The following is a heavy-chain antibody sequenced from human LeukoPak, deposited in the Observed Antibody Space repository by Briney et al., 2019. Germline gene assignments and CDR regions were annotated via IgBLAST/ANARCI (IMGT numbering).Heavy chain of an antibody. CDR1: GFTFSSYA. J-gene: IGHJ4*02. CDR3: AKGYTSGWSGFSAFDY. V-gene: IGHV3-23*01. CDR2: ISGSGGSR. D-gene: IGHD6-19*01. Sequence: LAGGSLRLSCAASGFTFSSYAMSWVGQAPGKGLEWVSAISGSGGSRYYADSVKGRFTISRDNSKNTLYLQMNSLRAEDTAVYYCAKGYTSGWSGFSAFDYWGQGTLVTVSS.